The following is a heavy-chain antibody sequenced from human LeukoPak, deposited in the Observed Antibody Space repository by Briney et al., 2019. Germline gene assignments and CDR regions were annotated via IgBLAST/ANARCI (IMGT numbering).Heavy chain of an antibody. D-gene: IGHD2-21*02. J-gene: IGHJ4*02. Sequence: GGSLRLSCAASGFTFSSYAMSWVRQAPGKGLEWVSAISGSGGSSYHADSVKGRSTISRDNSKNTLYLQMNSLRAEDTAVYYCAKRAQVTAISPYFDYWGQGTLVTVSS. V-gene: IGHV3-23*01. CDR3: AKRAQVTAISPYFDY. CDR1: GFTFSSYA. CDR2: ISGSGGSS.